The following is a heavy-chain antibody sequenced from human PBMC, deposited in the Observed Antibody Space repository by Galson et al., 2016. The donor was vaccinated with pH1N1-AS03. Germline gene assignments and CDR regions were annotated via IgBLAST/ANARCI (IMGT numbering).Heavy chain of an antibody. CDR1: GFIFDDYA. J-gene: IGHJ4*02. CDR2: ISWSSGHL. V-gene: IGHV3-9*03. CDR3: ARGPVSYSNYWFPPPDY. D-gene: IGHD6-13*01. Sequence: SLRLSCAASGFIFDDYAMYWVRQAPGKGLEWIAGISWSSGHLGYADSVKGRFTVSRDNSKNTLYLQMGSLRAEDMAVYYCARGPVSYSNYWFPPPDYWGQGTLVSVSS.